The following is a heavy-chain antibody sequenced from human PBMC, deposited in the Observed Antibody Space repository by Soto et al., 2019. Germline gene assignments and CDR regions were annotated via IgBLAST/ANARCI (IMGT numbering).Heavy chain of an antibody. J-gene: IGHJ5*02. CDR1: GYSFTSYD. CDR3: TRVSLSVNLRFPVDP. V-gene: IGHV1-8*01. CDR2: MNPNSGDT. Sequence: QVQLVQSGAEVKKPGASVRVSCKGSGYSFTSYDVHWVRQAPGQGLEWMGWMNPNSGDTVYAQNFQGRGTMTSDTSMRTAYMELSSPKSELTAVYHCTRVSLSVNLRFPVDPWGQGTLISVSS. D-gene: IGHD4-17*01.